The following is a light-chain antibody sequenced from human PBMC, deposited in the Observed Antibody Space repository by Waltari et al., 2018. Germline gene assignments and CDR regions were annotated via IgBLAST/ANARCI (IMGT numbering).Light chain of an antibody. Sequence: QLVLTQSPSAAASLGASVKLTCTLSSGHSSNAIAWHQQQPEKGPRFLMKVNSDGSHKKGDGIPVRFSGSRSGAEHYLTISSLQSEDEADYYCQTWGTGSWVFGGGTKLTVL. V-gene: IGLV4-69*01. CDR3: QTWGTGSWV. CDR2: VNSDGSH. CDR1: SGHSSNA. J-gene: IGLJ3*02.